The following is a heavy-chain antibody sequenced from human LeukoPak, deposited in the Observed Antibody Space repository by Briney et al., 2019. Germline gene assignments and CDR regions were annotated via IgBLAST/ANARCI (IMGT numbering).Heavy chain of an antibody. CDR3: ARDLSRGIWSGSYDY. Sequence: GGSLRLSCAASGFTVSSNYMSWVRQAPGKGLEWVSVIYSGGSTYYADSVKGRFTISRDNSKNTLYLQMNSLRAEDTAVYYCARDLSRGIWSGSYDYWGQGTLVTVSS. D-gene: IGHD3-3*01. CDR2: IYSGGST. J-gene: IGHJ4*02. V-gene: IGHV3-53*01. CDR1: GFTVSSNY.